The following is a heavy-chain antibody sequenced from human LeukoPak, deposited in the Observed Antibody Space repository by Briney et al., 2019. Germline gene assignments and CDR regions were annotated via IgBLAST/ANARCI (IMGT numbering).Heavy chain of an antibody. CDR3: AREGYCSGGGCYIEYLQH. D-gene: IGHD2-15*01. Sequence: GGSLTLPCTAPGFPFNRYAMHWVRQAPGKGLEWGADISKHGCNKYYADSVRRRFTISRENSRNTLYLQMNSMRPEDTAVYYCAREGYCSGGGCYIEYLQHWGQGTLVTVSS. V-gene: IGHV3-30-3*01. CDR2: ISKHGCNK. J-gene: IGHJ1*01. CDR1: GFPFNRYA.